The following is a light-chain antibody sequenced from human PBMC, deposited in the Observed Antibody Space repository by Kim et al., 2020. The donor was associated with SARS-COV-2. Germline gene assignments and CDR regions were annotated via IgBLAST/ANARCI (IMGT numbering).Light chain of an antibody. J-gene: IGKJ1*01. Sequence: SVSPGERVTLSGRASQTVSNNFAWYQQKPGQAPRLLIYGPSTRATGVPARFSGSGSGTEFTLTIASLQSEDFAVYYCHQFNDWRTFGQGTKVDIK. CDR1: QTVSNN. CDR2: GPS. V-gene: IGKV3-15*01. CDR3: HQFNDWRT.